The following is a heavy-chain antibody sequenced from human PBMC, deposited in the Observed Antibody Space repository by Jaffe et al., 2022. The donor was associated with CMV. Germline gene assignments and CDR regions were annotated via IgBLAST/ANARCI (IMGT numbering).Heavy chain of an antibody. CDR3: AHLSTEMATIIDYFDY. D-gene: IGHD5-12*01. V-gene: IGHV2-5*02. Sequence: QITLKESGPTLVKPTQTLTLTCTFSGFSLSTSGVGVGWIRQPPGKALEWLALIYWDDDKRYSPSLKSRLTITKDTSKNQVVLTMTNMDPVDTATYYCAHLSTEMATIIDYFDYWGQGTLVTVSS. CDR2: IYWDDDK. J-gene: IGHJ4*02. CDR1: GFSLSTSGVG.